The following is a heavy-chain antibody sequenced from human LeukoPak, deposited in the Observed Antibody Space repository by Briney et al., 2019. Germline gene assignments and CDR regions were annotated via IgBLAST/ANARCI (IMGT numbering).Heavy chain of an antibody. J-gene: IGHJ4*02. CDR1: GYPISSGYY. CDR2: IHHSGST. V-gene: IGHV4-38-2*02. D-gene: IGHD3-22*01. CDR3: ARDKHYDSSVYFDY. Sequence: SETLSLTCAVSGYPISSGYYWGWIRQPPGKGLEWVGSIHHSGSTYCSPSLTSRVTISMDTSKNQFSLKMTSVIAADTAVYYCARDKHYDSSVYFDYWGQGTLVTVSS.